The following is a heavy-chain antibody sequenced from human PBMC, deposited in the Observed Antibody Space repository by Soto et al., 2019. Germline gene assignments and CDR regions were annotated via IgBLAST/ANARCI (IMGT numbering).Heavy chain of an antibody. CDR2: IKTEGSYT. D-gene: IGHD3-3*01. CDR3: AKDGVEWLLYAYYYYYMDV. J-gene: IGHJ6*03. V-gene: IGHV3-74*01. Sequence: GGSLRLSCAASGFTFRNHWMHWVRQAPGQEPEGVSRIKTEGSYTDYADSVKGRFTISRDNAGNTLYLQMNSLTVEDMAMYYCAKDGVEWLLYAYYYYYMDVWGKGTTVTVSS. CDR1: GFTFRNHW.